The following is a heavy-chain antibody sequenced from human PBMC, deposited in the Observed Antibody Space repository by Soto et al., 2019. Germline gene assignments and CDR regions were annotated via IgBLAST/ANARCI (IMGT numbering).Heavy chain of an antibody. CDR3: ARDLVVPAAMRSDV. CDR1: GGSISSGGYY. V-gene: IGHV4-31*03. CDR2: IYYSGST. J-gene: IGHJ6*02. D-gene: IGHD2-2*01. Sequence: SETLSLTCTVSGGSISSGGYYWSWIRQHPGKSLEWIGYIYYSGSTYYNPSLKSRVTISVDTSKNQFSLKLSSVTAADTAVYYCARDLVVPAAMRSDVWGQGTTVTVSS.